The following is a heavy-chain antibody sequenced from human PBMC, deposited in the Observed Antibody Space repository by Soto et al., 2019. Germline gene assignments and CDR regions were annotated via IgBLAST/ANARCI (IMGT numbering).Heavy chain of an antibody. J-gene: IGHJ4*02. CDR1: GFTFSNAW. CDR2: IKSKTDGGTT. D-gene: IGHD4-17*01. V-gene: IGHV3-15*01. CDR3: TTDFRDATGFRDFDY. Sequence: GGSLRLSCAASGFTFSNAWMSWVRQAPGKGLEWVGRIKSKTDGGTTDYAAPVKGRFTISRDDSKNTLYLQMNSLKTEDTAVYYCTTDFRDATGFRDFDYWGQGTLVTVSS.